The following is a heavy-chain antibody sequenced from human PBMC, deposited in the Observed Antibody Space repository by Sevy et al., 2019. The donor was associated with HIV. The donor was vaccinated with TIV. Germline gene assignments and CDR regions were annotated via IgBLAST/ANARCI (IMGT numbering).Heavy chain of an antibody. J-gene: IGHJ1*01. D-gene: IGHD2-8*01. V-gene: IGHV3-15*01. CDR1: GFSFSDAW. CDR2: IKSNIDGGTS. CDR3: TTDAGLTPWYALQH. Sequence: GGSLRLSCAASGFSFSDAWMRWVRQAPGEGLEWVGRIKSNIDGGTSDYAAAVKGRFTISRDDSKNAVYLQLNGLKTEDTAVYYCTTDAGLTPWYALQHWGRGTLVTVSS.